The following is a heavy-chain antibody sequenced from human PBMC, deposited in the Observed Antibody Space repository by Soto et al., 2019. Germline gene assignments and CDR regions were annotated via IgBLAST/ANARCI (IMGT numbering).Heavy chain of an antibody. J-gene: IGHJ5*02. CDR3: AGDPDSHYNDSHASSYP. V-gene: IGHV1-69*08. CDR2: IIPIIGII. D-gene: IGHD4-4*01. CDR1: GGTYSTYT. Sequence: QVQLVQSGAEVKKPGSSVKVSCKASGGTYSTYTITWVRQAPGQGLEWMGRIIPIIGIIKYAQKFQGRVTISADKFTGTAYMELTGLRSDDTAEYYCAGDPDSHYNDSHASSYPWGQGTLVTVSS.